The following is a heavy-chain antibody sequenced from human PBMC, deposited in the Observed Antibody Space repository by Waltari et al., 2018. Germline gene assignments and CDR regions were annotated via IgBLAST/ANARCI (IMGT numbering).Heavy chain of an antibody. J-gene: IGHJ4*02. Sequence: EVQLVESGGGLVKPGGSLRLSCAASGFTFSSYSMNWVRQAPGKGLEWVSSISSSSNYIYYADSVKGRFTISRDNAKNTVYLQMSSLRAEDTALYYCARLDFWTGSYYWGQGTLVTVSS. CDR2: ISSSSNYI. CDR3: ARLDFWTGSYY. D-gene: IGHD3-3*01. CDR1: GFTFSSYS. V-gene: IGHV3-21*04.